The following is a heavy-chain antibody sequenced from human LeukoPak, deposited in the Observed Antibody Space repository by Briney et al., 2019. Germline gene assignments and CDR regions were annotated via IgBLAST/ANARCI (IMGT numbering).Heavy chain of an antibody. J-gene: IGHJ5*02. V-gene: IGHV3-23*01. D-gene: IGHD1-20*01. CDR1: GGFAFNSFV. CDR3: AKGQAITGRNFFDP. CDR2: ISTSGDGT. Sequence: LTGGSLRLSCAASGGFAFNSFVLSWVRQAPGKGLEWVSVISTSGDGTYYADSVKGRFTISRDNSRNTLYLQMSRMRTEDTAVCYCAKGQAITGRNFFDPWGQGTLVTVSS.